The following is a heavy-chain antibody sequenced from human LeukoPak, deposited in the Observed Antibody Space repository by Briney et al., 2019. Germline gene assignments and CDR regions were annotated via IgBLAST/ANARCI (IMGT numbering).Heavy chain of an antibody. CDR3: ARDAVRYSLLYYFDY. CDR1: GYTFTGYY. V-gene: IGHV1-2*02. CDR2: INPNSGGT. D-gene: IGHD5-18*01. J-gene: IGHJ4*02. Sequence: ASVKVSCKASGYTFTGYYMHWVRPAPGQGLGWMGWINPNSGGTNYAQKFQGRVTMTRDTSISTAYMELSRLRSDDTAVYYCARDAVRYSLLYYFDYWGQGTLVTASS.